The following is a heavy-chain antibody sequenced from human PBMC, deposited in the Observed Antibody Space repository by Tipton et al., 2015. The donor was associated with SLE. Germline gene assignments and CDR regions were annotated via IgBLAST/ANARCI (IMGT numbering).Heavy chain of an antibody. J-gene: IGHJ2*01. CDR3: AKGNGLGDYDFWSDYHWYFDL. V-gene: IGHV3-23*01. CDR1: GFTFNNYA. D-gene: IGHD3-3*01. CDR2: ISSIGGST. Sequence: SLRLSCAASGFTFNNYAMSWLRQAPGKGLEWVSAISSIGGSTYYADSVEGRFTISRDNSKNTLFLQMNSLRAEDTAVYYCAKGNGLGDYDFWSDYHWYFDLWGRDALVTVSS.